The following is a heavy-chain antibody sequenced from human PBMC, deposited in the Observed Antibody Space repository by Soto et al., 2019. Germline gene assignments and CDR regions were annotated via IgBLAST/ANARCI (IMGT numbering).Heavy chain of an antibody. Sequence: QVQLVQSGAEVKKPGASVKVSCKASGYTFTSYGISWVRQAPGQGLEWMGWISAYNGNTNYAQKLQGRVTMTTDTSTRTAYMERRSLRSDDTAVYYCARHYDILTGPDAFDIWGQGTMVTVSS. CDR1: GYTFTSYG. CDR2: ISAYNGNT. V-gene: IGHV1-18*01. J-gene: IGHJ3*02. CDR3: ARHYDILTGPDAFDI. D-gene: IGHD3-9*01.